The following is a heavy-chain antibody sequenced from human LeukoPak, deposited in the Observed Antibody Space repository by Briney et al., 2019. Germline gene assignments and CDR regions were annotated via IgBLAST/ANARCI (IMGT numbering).Heavy chain of an antibody. V-gene: IGHV4-34*01. J-gene: IGHJ4*02. Sequence: PSETLSHTCAVDGASLSASYWTWIRQPPGKGLEWIGEISPSGSPHYNPSLKSRITISVDTSNNHLSLRLNSVTAADTAVYYCARRKWSWATNDFWGQGTLVTVSS. CDR1: GASLSASY. CDR2: ISPSGSP. CDR3: ARRKWSWATNDF. D-gene: IGHD5-12*01.